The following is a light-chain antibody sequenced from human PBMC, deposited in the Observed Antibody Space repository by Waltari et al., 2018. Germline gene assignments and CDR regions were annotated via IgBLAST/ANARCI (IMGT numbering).Light chain of an antibody. Sequence: QSALTQPPSAAGSPGQSVTISCTGTSNDVRGSNFVSWYQQHPNKAPKLVIYEVSRRPSGVPDRFSASKSGNTASLTVSGLQAEDEADYYCSSHAGGNFVLFGGGTKVTVL. CDR1: SNDVRGSNF. J-gene: IGLJ2*01. V-gene: IGLV2-8*01. CDR2: EVS. CDR3: SSHAGGNFVL.